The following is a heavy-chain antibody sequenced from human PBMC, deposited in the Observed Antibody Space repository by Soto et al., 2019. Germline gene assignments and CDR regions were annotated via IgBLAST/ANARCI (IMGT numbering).Heavy chain of an antibody. CDR2: FNPILSMS. J-gene: IGHJ4*02. D-gene: IGHD3-10*01. Sequence: QVQLVQSGAEVKKPGSSVKVCCKASGDTFNFYTINWVRQAPGLGLEWMGRFNPILSMSNSALRFQGRVTLTADKSTSTAYMVLSSLRSDDTAVYYCATSFGSGYRAFDYWGQGVLVTVSS. CDR3: ATSFGSGYRAFDY. CDR1: GDTFNFYT. V-gene: IGHV1-69*02.